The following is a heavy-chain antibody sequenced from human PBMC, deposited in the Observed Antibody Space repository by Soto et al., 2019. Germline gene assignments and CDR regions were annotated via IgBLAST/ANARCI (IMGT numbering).Heavy chain of an antibody. V-gene: IGHV3-15*07. Sequence: EVQLVESGGGLVKPGGSLRLSCAASGFTFSNAWVNWVRQAPGKGLEWVGRIKSKTSGGTTDYATPVKGRFTISRDDSKSTLYLQMNSLKTEDTAVYYCTTDGPYDSRGDYTDYWGQGTLVTVSS. D-gene: IGHD3-22*01. J-gene: IGHJ4*02. CDR3: TTDGPYDSRGDYTDY. CDR2: IKSKTSGGTT. CDR1: GFTFSNAW.